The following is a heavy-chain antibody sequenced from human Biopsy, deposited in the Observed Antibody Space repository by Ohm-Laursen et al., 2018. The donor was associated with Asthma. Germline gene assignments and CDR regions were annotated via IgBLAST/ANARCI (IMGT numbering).Heavy chain of an antibody. CDR2: IYHSGTT. Sequence: SDTLSLTCTVSYGPITSGGYYWSWIRQPPGKALEWLGYIYHSGTTNYNPSLKSRVTISVDTSKNQFSLKLTSVTAADTAVYYCARTSQRATVVHFDYWGQGTLVTVSS. D-gene: IGHD4-23*01. CDR1: YGPITSGGYY. J-gene: IGHJ4*02. CDR3: ARTSQRATVVHFDY. V-gene: IGHV4-61*08.